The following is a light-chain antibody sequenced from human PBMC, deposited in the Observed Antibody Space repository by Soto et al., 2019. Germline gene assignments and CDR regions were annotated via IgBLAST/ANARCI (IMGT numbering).Light chain of an antibody. J-gene: IGKJ1*01. CDR2: GAS. V-gene: IGKV3-20*01. CDR1: QSVSSNY. Sequence: ESLLTQSPGTLSLSPGERATLSCRAIQSVSSNYLAWYQQKPGQAPRLLIYGASTRATGIPDRFSGSGSGTDFTLTISRLESEDSAVYYCQQYGSSPTWTFGQGTKVDI. CDR3: QQYGSSPTWT.